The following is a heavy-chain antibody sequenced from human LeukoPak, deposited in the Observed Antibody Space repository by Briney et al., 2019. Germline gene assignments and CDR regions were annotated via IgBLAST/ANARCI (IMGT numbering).Heavy chain of an antibody. D-gene: IGHD1-26*01. J-gene: IGHJ3*02. CDR1: GLTFRNYG. V-gene: IGHV3-23*01. Sequence: GGSLRLSCAASGLTFRNYGMSWVRQAPGKGLEWVSVICANDGNTYYADAVKGRFTISRDNSKDTLYLQMNSLRAEDMAVYYCARIEWERLGRAFDIWGQGTMVTVSS. CDR2: ICANDGNT. CDR3: ARIEWERLGRAFDI.